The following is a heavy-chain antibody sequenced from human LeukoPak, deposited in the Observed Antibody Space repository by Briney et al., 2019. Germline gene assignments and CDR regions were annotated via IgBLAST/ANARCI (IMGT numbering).Heavy chain of an antibody. CDR1: GFSFSDYE. CDR3: AKAPVTSCRGAFCYPFDY. Sequence: GGSLRLSCAASGFSFSDYEMNWVRQAPGKGLEWVSYISSRGDTIYYAGSVKGRFTISRDNANNSLYLQMNSLRAEDTAVYYCAKAPVTSCRGAFCYPFDYWGQGTLVTVSS. D-gene: IGHD2-15*01. CDR2: ISSRGDTI. V-gene: IGHV3-48*03. J-gene: IGHJ4*02.